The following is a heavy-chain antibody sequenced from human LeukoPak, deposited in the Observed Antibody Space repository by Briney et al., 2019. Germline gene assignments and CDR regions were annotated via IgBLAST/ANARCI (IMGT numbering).Heavy chain of an antibody. CDR1: GFPFSSYA. J-gene: IGHJ6*02. V-gene: IGHV3-33*01. Sequence: GGSLRLSCAASGFPFSSYAMHCVRRAPGKGLECVAVIWYDGSKKYHADSVKGRFIISRDNSKNTLYLQMNSLRAEDTAVYYCARGGITGTTSNYYYYGMDVWGQGTTVTVSS. CDR3: ARGGITGTTSNYYYYGMDV. CDR2: IWYDGSKK. D-gene: IGHD1-7*01.